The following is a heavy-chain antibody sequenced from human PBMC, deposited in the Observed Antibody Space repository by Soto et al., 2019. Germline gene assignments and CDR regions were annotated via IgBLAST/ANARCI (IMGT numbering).Heavy chain of an antibody. CDR3: ARDHSGYDFLDY. J-gene: IGHJ4*02. Sequence: SETLSLTCTVSGASISSGGYYWSWIRQHPGKGLEWIGYIYHSGTTSYNPSLKSRVTISVDTSNNQFSLKLSSVTAADTAMYYCARDHSGYDFLDYWGQGTLVTSPQ. CDR1: GASISSGGYY. V-gene: IGHV4-31*03. D-gene: IGHD5-12*01. CDR2: IYHSGTT.